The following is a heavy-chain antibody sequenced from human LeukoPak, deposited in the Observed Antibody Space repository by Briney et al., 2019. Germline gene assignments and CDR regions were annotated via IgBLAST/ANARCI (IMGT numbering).Heavy chain of an antibody. CDR2: ISGSAGST. V-gene: IGHV3-23*01. J-gene: IGHJ4*02. D-gene: IGHD3-22*01. CDR3: AKVGRSTMIVVGYFDY. CDR1: GFTFSSYA. Sequence: GGSLRLSCSASGFTFSSYAMTWVRQAPGKGPEGVSAISGSAGSTYYADSVKGLFTISRDNSKNTLYLHMNGLRPEDTAVYYCAKVGRSTMIVVGYFDYWGQGTLVTVSS.